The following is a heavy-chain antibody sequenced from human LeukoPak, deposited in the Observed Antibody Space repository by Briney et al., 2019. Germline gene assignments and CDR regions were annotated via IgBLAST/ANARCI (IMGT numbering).Heavy chain of an antibody. Sequence: GGSLRLSCAASGFTFSSYAMSWVRQAPGKGLEWVASIREDGSEKFYVDSVKGRFTISRDTAKNSLYLQMNSLRAEDTAVYYCARDENYFGSGSHFLIDYWGQGTLVTVSS. D-gene: IGHD3-10*01. CDR1: GFTFSSYA. CDR3: ARDENYFGSGSHFLIDY. CDR2: IREDGSEK. V-gene: IGHV3-7*01. J-gene: IGHJ4*02.